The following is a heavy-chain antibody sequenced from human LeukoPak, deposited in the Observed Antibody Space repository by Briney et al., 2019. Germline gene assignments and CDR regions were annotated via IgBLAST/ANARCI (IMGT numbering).Heavy chain of an antibody. CDR1: GDSMSGYY. Sequence: SETLSLNCAVSGDSMSGYYWTWIRQPPGKGLEWIGYIFYGGSVNYNPSFKSRLTISVDTSNNQFSLNLRFVTATDTAVYYCARRGYSGNFFDYWGQGALVTVSS. V-gene: IGHV4-59*08. CDR2: IFYGGSV. CDR3: ARRGYSGNFFDY. J-gene: IGHJ4*02. D-gene: IGHD4-23*01.